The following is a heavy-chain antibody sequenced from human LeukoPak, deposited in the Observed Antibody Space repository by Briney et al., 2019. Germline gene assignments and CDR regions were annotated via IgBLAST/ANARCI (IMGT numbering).Heavy chain of an antibody. CDR3: ARGGVRTAASNFDY. J-gene: IGHJ4*02. Sequence: ASVKVSCKASGYNFVVYYMHWVRQAPGQGLEWLGWINPNSGATKYALRYQGRVTMTRDTSISTSYMEVSGLTSDDTAVYYCARGGVRTAASNFDYWGQGTLVTVSS. D-gene: IGHD6-13*01. V-gene: IGHV1-2*02. CDR2: INPNSGAT. CDR1: GYNFVVYY.